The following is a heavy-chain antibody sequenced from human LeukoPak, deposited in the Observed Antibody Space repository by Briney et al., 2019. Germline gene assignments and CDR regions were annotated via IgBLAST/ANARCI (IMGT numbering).Heavy chain of an antibody. CDR1: GFTFSSYE. J-gene: IGHJ4*02. CDR3: ARDITSGYYYFDY. D-gene: IGHD3-22*01. CDR2: IRSRGSTI. Sequence: GGSLRLSCAASGFTFSSYEMSWVRQAPGKGLEWVSYIRSRGSTIYYADSAKGRFTISRDNAKSSLYLQMNSLRAEHTAVYYCARDITSGYYYFDYWGQGTLVTVSS. V-gene: IGHV3-48*03.